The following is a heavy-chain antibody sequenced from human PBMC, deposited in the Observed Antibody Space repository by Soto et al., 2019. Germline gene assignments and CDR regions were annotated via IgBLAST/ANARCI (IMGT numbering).Heavy chain of an antibody. D-gene: IGHD6-19*01. CDR1: GFSLITSGVG. Sequence: SGPTLVNPTQTLTLTCTFSGFSLITSGVGVGWIRQPPGKALEWLALIYWNDDKRCSPSLKSRLTITKDTSKNQVVLTMTNMDPVDTATYYCAHSPNSSGWRYNWFDPWGQGTLVTVSS. CDR2: IYWNDDK. J-gene: IGHJ5*02. CDR3: AHSPNSSGWRYNWFDP. V-gene: IGHV2-5*01.